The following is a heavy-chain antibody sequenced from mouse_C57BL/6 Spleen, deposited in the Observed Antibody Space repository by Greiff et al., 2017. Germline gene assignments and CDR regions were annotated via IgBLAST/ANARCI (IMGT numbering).Heavy chain of an antibody. CDR1: GYTFTSYG. D-gene: IGHD2-4*01. CDR3: AIYYDYDGAMDY. J-gene: IGHJ4*01. V-gene: IGHV1-81*01. Sequence: VNVVESGAELARPGASVKLSCKASGYTFTSYGISWVKQRTGQGLEWIGEIYPRSGNTYYNEKFKGKATLTADKSSSTAYMELRSLTSEDSAVYFCAIYYDYDGAMDYWGQGTSVTVSS. CDR2: IYPRSGNT.